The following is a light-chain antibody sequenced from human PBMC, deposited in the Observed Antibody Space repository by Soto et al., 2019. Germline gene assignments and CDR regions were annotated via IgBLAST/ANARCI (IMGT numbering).Light chain of an antibody. CDR1: SSNIENYY. V-gene: IGLV1-51*01. CDR3: GTYDSSPRDGV. J-gene: IGLJ1*01. Sequence: QSVLTQPPSVSAAPGQKVTISCSGSSSNIENYYVSWYQQLPGTAPKLLIYDNNKRPSGIPDRFSGSKSGTSATLDITGLQTGDEADYYCGTYDSSPRDGVFGTGTKVTVL. CDR2: DNN.